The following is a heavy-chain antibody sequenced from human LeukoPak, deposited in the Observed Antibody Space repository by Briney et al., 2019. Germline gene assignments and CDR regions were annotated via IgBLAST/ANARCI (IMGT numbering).Heavy chain of an antibody. J-gene: IGHJ6*03. Sequence: TLSLTCTVSGGSISSGDYYWSWIRQPPGKGLEWIGCIYYSGGAYYNPSLKSRVAISVDTSKNQFSLRLSSVTAADTAVYYCARDLHHGIYYYFYMDVWGKGTTVTVSS. CDR3: ARDLHHGIYYYFYMDV. V-gene: IGHV4-30-4*08. D-gene: IGHD1-14*01. CDR1: GGSISSGDYY. CDR2: IYYSGGA.